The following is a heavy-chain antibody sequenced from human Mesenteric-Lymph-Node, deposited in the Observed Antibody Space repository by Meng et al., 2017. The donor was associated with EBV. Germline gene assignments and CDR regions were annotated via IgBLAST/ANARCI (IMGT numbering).Heavy chain of an antibody. CDR2: IKTKNDGGST. CDR3: ITQGHSGANPWY. CDR1: GFTFSNYW. V-gene: IGHV3-15*01. D-gene: IGHD4/OR15-4a*01. J-gene: IGHJ4*02. Sequence: VPVVESGGGLVQPGGSLRLSCAASGFTFSNYWMHWVRQTPGKGLVLIAIIKTKNDGGSTDYAAPVKGRFTISRDDSKNTVYLQMNSLKTEDTAIYYCITQGHSGANPWYWGQGNLVTVSS.